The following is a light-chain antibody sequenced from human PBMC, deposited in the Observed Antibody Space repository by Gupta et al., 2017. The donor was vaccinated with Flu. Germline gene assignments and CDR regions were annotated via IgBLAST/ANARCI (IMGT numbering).Light chain of an antibody. V-gene: IGKV1-39*01. J-gene: IGKJ2*01. CDR1: HNIKNY. Sequence: GDRVTITCRASHNIKNYLNWYQQKSGRAPKLLIFAASTLQGGVPSRFSGSGSGTEFTLTITNLQPEELATYFWQQSYSAPQTFGQGTSLEIK. CDR2: AAS. CDR3: QQSYSAPQT.